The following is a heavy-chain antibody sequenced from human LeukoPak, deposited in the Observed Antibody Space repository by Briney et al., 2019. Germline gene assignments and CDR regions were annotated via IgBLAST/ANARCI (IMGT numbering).Heavy chain of an antibody. CDR1: GFTFSSYW. CDR2: IKQDGSEK. Sequence: PGGSLRLSCAASGFTFSSYWMSWVRQAPGKGLEWVANIKQDGSEKYYVDSVKGRFTISRDNAKNSLYLQMNSPRAEDTAVYYCLRGYNYGGVDYWGQGTLVTVSS. CDR3: LRGYNYGGVDY. V-gene: IGHV3-7*01. D-gene: IGHD5-24*01. J-gene: IGHJ4*02.